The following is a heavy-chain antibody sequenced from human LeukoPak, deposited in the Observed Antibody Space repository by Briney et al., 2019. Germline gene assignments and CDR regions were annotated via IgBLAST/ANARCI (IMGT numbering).Heavy chain of an antibody. D-gene: IGHD6-13*01. V-gene: IGHV3-23*01. J-gene: IGHJ4*02. CDR3: AKLRSISWYASCDY. CDR2: ISGSAGST. Sequence: PGGSLRLSCAASGFTFSSYAMSWVRQAPGKGLEWVSAISGSAGSTYYADSVKGRFTISRDNSKNTLYLQMNSLRAEDTAVYYCAKLRSISWYASCDYWGQGTLVTVSS. CDR1: GFTFSSYA.